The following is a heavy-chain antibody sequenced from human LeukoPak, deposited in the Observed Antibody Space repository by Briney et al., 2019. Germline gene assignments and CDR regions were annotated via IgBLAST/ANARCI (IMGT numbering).Heavy chain of an antibody. Sequence: AGTLRCSGSASGFTFSSYAMHWVRQAPGKGLKYVSAISSNEGSTYYADYVKGRFTISRDNSKNTLYLQMSSLRAEDTAVYYCVKDQYSSGCPDYWGQGTLVTVSS. CDR2: ISSNEGST. CDR3: VKDQYSSGCPDY. CDR1: GFTFSSYA. J-gene: IGHJ4*02. V-gene: IGHV3-64D*06. D-gene: IGHD6-19*01.